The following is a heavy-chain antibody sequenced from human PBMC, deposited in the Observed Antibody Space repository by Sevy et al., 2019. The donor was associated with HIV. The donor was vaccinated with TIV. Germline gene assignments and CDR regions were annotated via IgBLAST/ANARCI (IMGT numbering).Heavy chain of an antibody. Sequence: GGSLRLSCAASGFPFSSYSFYWVRQAPGKGLEYVSAIGSDGETTLYASSVKGRFTISRDNSKNTEFLQMGRLRSEDMGVYYCARDSGTFHAFDIWGRGTMVTVSS. CDR1: GFPFSSYS. D-gene: IGHD1-26*01. CDR3: ARDSGTFHAFDI. V-gene: IGHV3-64*01. CDR2: IGSDGETT. J-gene: IGHJ3*02.